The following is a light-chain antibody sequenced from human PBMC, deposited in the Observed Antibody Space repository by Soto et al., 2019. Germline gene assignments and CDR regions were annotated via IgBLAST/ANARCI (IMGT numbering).Light chain of an antibody. J-gene: IGKJ3*01. CDR1: QSVGSY. CDR2: DAS. Sequence: EIVLTQSPATLSLSPGERATLSCRASQSVGSYLAWYQQKPGQAPRLLIYDASNRATGIPARFSGSGSGTDFTLTISSLEPEDFAVYYCQQRSNWPPLTFGPGTKGDIK. V-gene: IGKV3-11*01. CDR3: QQRSNWPPLT.